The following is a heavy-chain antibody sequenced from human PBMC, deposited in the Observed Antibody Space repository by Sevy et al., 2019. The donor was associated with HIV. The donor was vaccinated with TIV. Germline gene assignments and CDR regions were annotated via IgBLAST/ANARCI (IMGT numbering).Heavy chain of an antibody. V-gene: IGHV1-18*01. D-gene: IGHD6-19*01. CDR3: ARDLPRKTGIAVADYYYYGMDV. J-gene: IGHJ6*02. Sequence: ASVKVSCKASGYTFTSYGISWVRQAPGQGLEWMGWISAYYGNTNYAQKLQGRVTMTTDTSTSTAYMELRSLRSDDTAVYYCARDLPRKTGIAVADYYYYGMDVWGQGTTVTVSS. CDR1: GYTFTSYG. CDR2: ISAYYGNT.